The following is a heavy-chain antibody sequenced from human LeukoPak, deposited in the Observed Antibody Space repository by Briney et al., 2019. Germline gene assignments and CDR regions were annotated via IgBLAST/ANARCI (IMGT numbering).Heavy chain of an antibody. CDR3: ARDGGLSNNVCFLDY. D-gene: IGHD2/OR15-2a*01. CDR2: ISNTDSTI. J-gene: IGHJ4*02. Sequence: GGSLRLSCAGSGFIFSSYEMNWVRQAPGKGLEWVSYISNTDSTIYYADSVKGRFTISRDNAKNSLYLQIDSLRVEDTAVYYCARDGGLSNNVCFLDYWGQGTLVTVSS. CDR1: GFIFSSYE. V-gene: IGHV3-48*03.